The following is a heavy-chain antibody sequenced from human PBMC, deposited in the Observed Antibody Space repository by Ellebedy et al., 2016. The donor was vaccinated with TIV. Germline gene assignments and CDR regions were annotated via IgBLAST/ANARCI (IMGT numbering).Heavy chain of an antibody. CDR1: GFTFDSYT. Sequence: GGSLRLSCAASGFTFDSYTMNWVRQAPGEGLEWVSPLSRDSAEINYAASVKGRFTISRDNGRKTLFLQLNSLRAEDTAVYYCARDRVDYRDFDYWGQGTLVTVSS. CDR3: ARDRVDYRDFDY. V-gene: IGHV3-21*01. J-gene: IGHJ4*02. CDR2: LSRDSAEI. D-gene: IGHD4-11*01.